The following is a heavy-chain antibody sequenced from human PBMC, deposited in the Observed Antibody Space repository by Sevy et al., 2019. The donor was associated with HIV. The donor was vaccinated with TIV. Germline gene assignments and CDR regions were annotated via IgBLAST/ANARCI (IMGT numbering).Heavy chain of an antibody. J-gene: IGHJ4*02. CDR2: ISFNGGTI. CDR3: ARDGRSGWYLCGYFDT. Sequence: GGSLRLSCVASEFTFDDYAMHWIRQGPGKGLEWVSGISFNGGTIGYGDSVQGRFTISRDNDKNSLYLQMNNLRPEDTALYYCARDGRSGWYLCGYFDTWGQGTLVTVS. CDR1: EFTFDDYA. V-gene: IGHV3-9*01. D-gene: IGHD6-19*01.